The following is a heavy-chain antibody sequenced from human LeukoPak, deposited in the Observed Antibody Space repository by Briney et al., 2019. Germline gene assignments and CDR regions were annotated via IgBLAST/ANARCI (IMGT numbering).Heavy chain of an antibody. CDR1: GFTFSIYA. J-gene: IGHJ4*02. V-gene: IGHV3-23*01. Sequence: GGSLRLSCAASGFTFSIYAMSWVRQAPGKGREGGSAISGSGGSTYYADSVKGRFTISRDNSKNTLYLQMNSLRAEDTAVYYCAKDPRGYSYAEFDYWGQGTLVTVSS. D-gene: IGHD5-18*01. CDR3: AKDPRGYSYAEFDY. CDR2: ISGSGGST.